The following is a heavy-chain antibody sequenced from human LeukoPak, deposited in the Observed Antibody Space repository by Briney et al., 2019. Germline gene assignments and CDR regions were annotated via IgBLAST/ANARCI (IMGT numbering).Heavy chain of an antibody. V-gene: IGHV1-2*06. CDR3: ARTTDGAALFDY. CDR2: INPNSGGT. CDR1: GYTFTGYY. Sequence: GASVKVSCKAAGYTFTGYYMFWVRQAPGQGLEWMGRINPNSGGTNYAQKFQGRVTMARDTSISTAYMELSRLRSDDTAVYYCARTTDGAALFDYWGQGTLVTVSS. J-gene: IGHJ4*02. D-gene: IGHD6-6*01.